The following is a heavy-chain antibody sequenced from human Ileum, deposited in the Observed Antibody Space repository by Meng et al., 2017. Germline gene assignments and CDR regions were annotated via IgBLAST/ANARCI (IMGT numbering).Heavy chain of an antibody. CDR1: GTW. V-gene: IGHV4-4*02. J-gene: IGHJ4*02. D-gene: IGHD3-22*01. CDR2: IFQSGRT. CDR3: ATSNDRDVYYLGY. Sequence: QVPLQESGPRLVKPSGTLSLTCAVSGTWWSWVRQPPGKGLEWIGEIFQSGRTNYNPSLKSRVTISIDKSKSQISLQLSAVTAADTAVYSCATSNDRDVYYLGYWGQGTLVTVSS.